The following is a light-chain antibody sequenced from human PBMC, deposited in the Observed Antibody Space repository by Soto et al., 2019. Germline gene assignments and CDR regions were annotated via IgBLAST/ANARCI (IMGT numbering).Light chain of an antibody. CDR2: GAS. CDR1: QTVSSN. Sequence: EIVMTQSPATLSVSPGGRATLSCRASQTVSSNLAWYQQKPGQAPRLLNYGASTRATGIPARFSGSGSGNEFTLSISSLQSEDFAVYYYQQYNNWPLTFGGGTKVEIK. V-gene: IGKV3-15*01. J-gene: IGKJ4*01. CDR3: QQYNNWPLT.